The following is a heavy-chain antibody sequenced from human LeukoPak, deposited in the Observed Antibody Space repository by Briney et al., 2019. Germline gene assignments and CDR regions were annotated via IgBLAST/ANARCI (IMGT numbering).Heavy chain of an antibody. CDR2: ISSSGSTI. J-gene: IGHJ4*02. Sequence: PGGSLRLSCAASGFTFSDYYMSWLRQAPGKGLEWVSYISSSGSTIYYADSVKGRFTISRDNAKNSLYLQMNSLRAEDTAVYYCATTDCSSTSCYHDYWGQGTLVTVSS. V-gene: IGHV3-11*01. D-gene: IGHD2-2*01. CDR3: ATTDCSSTSCYHDY. CDR1: GFTFSDYY.